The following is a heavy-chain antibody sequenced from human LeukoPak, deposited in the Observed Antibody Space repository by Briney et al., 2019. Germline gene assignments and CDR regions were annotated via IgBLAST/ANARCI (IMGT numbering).Heavy chain of an antibody. CDR3: ARSFNYDFWSGLDY. CDR2: IYYSGST. Sequence: SETLSLTCTVSGGSISSSSYYWGWIRQPPGKGLEWIGSIYYSGSTYYNPSLKSRVTISVDTSKNQFSLKLSSVTAADTAVYYCARSFNYDFWSGLDYWGQGTLVTVSS. D-gene: IGHD3-3*01. V-gene: IGHV4-39*07. CDR1: GGSISSSSYY. J-gene: IGHJ4*02.